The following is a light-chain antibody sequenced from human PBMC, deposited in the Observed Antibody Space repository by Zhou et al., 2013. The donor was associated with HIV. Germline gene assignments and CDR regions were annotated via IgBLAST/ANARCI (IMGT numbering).Light chain of an antibody. Sequence: DIQMTQSPSSLSASVGDRVTITCRASQGIGNSLAWYQQKPGKAPNLLLYATSILESGVPSRFSGSRSGTDFTLTISSLQPEDFATYYCQQYFNTAPITFGQGTRLEIK. CDR2: ATS. CDR3: QQYFNTAPIT. J-gene: IGKJ5*01. CDR1: QGIGNS. V-gene: IGKV1-NL1*01.